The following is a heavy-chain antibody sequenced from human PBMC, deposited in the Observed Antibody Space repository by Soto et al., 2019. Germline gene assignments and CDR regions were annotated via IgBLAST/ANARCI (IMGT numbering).Heavy chain of an antibody. CDR3: TTDPVTMIVVVPSSG. D-gene: IGHD3-22*01. CDR1: GFTFSNAW. J-gene: IGHJ4*02. CDR2: IKSKTDGGTT. V-gene: IGHV3-15*07. Sequence: PGGSLRLSCAASGFTFSNAWMNWVHQAPGKGLEWVGRIKSKTDGGTTDYAAPVKGRFTISRDDSKNTLYLQMNSLKTEDTAVYYCTTDPVTMIVVVPSSGWGQGTLVTVSS.